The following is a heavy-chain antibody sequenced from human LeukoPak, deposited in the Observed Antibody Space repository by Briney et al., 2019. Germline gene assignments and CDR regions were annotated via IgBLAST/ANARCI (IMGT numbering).Heavy chain of an antibody. V-gene: IGHV1-69*13. J-gene: IGHJ4*02. CDR1: GYTFTSYG. Sequence: GASVKVSCKASGYTFTSYGISWVRQAPGQGLEWMGGIIPIFGTANYAQKFQGRVTITADESTSTAYMELSSLRSEDTAVYYCAREFQEYSSSYFDYWGQGTLVTVSS. CDR2: IIPIFGTA. CDR3: AREFQEYSSSYFDY. D-gene: IGHD6-6*01.